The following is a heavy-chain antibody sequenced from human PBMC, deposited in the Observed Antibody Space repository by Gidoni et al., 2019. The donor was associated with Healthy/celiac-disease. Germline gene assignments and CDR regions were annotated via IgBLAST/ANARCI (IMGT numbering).Heavy chain of an antibody. D-gene: IGHD4-17*01. J-gene: IGHJ6*03. CDR3: ARRTTVVTTIYYYYMDV. CDR1: GGHIGSSNW. Sequence: QVQLQESGPGLVKPSGTLSLTCAVAGGHIGSSNWLSWVRQPPGKGLEWLGAIYHSGSTNYNPSLKSRVTISVDKSKNQFSLKLSSVTAADTAVYYCARRTTVVTTIYYYYMDVWGKGTTVTVSS. CDR2: IYHSGST. V-gene: IGHV4-4*02.